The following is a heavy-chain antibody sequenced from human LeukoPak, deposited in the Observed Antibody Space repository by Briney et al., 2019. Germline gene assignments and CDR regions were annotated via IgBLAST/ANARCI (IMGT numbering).Heavy chain of an antibody. D-gene: IGHD3-10*01. J-gene: IGHJ5*02. V-gene: IGHV3-23*01. CDR2: ISGSGGST. Sequence: QPGGSLRLSCAASGFTFSSYWMSWVRQAPGKGLEWVSGISGSGGSTYYADSVKGRFTISRDNSKNTLHLQMNSLRAEDTAVYYCARDLRDYYYGSGSYYNWFDPWGQGTLVTVSS. CDR3: ARDLRDYYYGSGSYYNWFDP. CDR1: GFTFSSYW.